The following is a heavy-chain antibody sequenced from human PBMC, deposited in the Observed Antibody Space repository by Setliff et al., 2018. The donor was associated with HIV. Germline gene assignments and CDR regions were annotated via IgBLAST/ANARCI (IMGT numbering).Heavy chain of an antibody. J-gene: IGHJ4*02. V-gene: IGHV4-61*05. Sequence: TLSLTCTVSGASISSGGYYWSWIRRHPGKGLEWIGYIYYTGSTSYNPSFRSRVTISVDKSKNQFSLKLASVTAADTAVYYCASGEPYYYDSTGYSGNYFDYWGQGTLVTVSS. CDR2: IYYTGST. CDR3: ASGEPYYYDSTGYSGNYFDY. CDR1: GASISSGGYY. D-gene: IGHD3-22*01.